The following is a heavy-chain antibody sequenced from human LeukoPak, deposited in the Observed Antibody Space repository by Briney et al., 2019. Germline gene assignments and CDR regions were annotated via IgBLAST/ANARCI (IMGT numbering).Heavy chain of an antibody. J-gene: IGHJ6*02. CDR1: GGSISGYY. CDR3: VRFGVNYDMDV. D-gene: IGHD3-16*01. V-gene: IGHV4-59*01. Sequence: SETLSLTCSVSGGSISGYYWTWVRQPPGKGLEWIGQIHYSGRADYNPSLKSRITMSVDTSRNQISLKLSSVTAADTAIYYCVRFGVNYDMDVWGQGTTLTVFS. CDR2: IHYSGRA.